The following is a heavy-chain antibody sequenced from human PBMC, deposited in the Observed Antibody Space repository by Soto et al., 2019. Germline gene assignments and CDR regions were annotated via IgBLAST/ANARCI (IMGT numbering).Heavy chain of an antibody. CDR3: ARRGVLPDY. D-gene: IGHD3-10*01. CDR2: ISADNGVT. V-gene: IGHV1-18*01. J-gene: IGHJ4*02. Sequence: QVQLVQSGTEVKKPGASVKVSCKASGYTFTNYGITWVRQAPGQGLEWMGWISADNGVTNDAQKLQGRVTMTTDTAKSTGYMELRNLRSDDTAVYYCARRGVLPDYWGQGTLVTVAS. CDR1: GYTFTNYG.